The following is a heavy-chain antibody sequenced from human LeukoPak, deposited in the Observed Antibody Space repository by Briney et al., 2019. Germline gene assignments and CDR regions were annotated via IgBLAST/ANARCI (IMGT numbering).Heavy chain of an antibody. Sequence: PGGSLRLSCAASGFTFDDYAMHWVRQAPGKGLEWVSLISGDGGSTNYADSVKGRFTISRDNSKSSLYLQMNSLRTEDTALYYCEKADCSGGSCYSGDYWGQGTLVTVSS. J-gene: IGHJ4*02. D-gene: IGHD2-15*01. V-gene: IGHV3-43*02. CDR3: EKADCSGGSCYSGDY. CDR2: ISGDGGST. CDR1: GFTFDDYA.